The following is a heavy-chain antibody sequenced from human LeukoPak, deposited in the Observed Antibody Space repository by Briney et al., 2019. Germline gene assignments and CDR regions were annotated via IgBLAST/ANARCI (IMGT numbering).Heavy chain of an antibody. D-gene: IGHD4-17*01. CDR2: ISGSRSYT. CDR3: AKDYGDYGY. CDR1: GFTFSSYA. V-gene: IGHV3-23*01. J-gene: IGHJ4*02. Sequence: PGGSLRLSCAASGFTFSSYAMSWVRQAPGKGLEWVSAISGSRSYTYYADSVKGRFTISRDNSKNTLYLQMNSLRAEDTAVYYCAKDYGDYGYWGQGTLVTVSS.